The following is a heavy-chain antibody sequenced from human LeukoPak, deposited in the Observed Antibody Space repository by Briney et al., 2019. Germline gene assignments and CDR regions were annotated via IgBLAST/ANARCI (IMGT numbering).Heavy chain of an antibody. J-gene: IGHJ5*02. CDR3: ARDNQFSSDSSGYINWFDP. Sequence: SSETLSLTCTVSGGSISSSSYSWGWIRQPPGKALEWIGFIYYTGSTNYNPSLKSRVTISVDTSKNQFSLKLSSVTAADTAVYYCARDNQFSSDSSGYINWFDPWGQGTLVTVSS. CDR2: IYYTGST. V-gene: IGHV4-39*07. CDR1: GGSISSSSYS. D-gene: IGHD3-22*01.